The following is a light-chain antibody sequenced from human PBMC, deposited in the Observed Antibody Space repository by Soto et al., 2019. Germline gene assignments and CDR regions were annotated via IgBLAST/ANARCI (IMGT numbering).Light chain of an antibody. CDR1: QSVSTY. V-gene: IGKV3-11*01. CDR2: DAS. J-gene: IGKJ4*01. Sequence: DIVLTQSPATLSLSPGERATLSCRASQSVSTYLAWYQQKPGQAPRLLIYDASNRATGIPARFSGSGSGTNFTLTISSLEPDDFAIYYCQQRSNWPTFGGGTKVEIK. CDR3: QQRSNWPT.